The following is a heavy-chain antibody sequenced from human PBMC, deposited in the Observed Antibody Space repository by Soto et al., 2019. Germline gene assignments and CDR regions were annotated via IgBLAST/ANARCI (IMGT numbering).Heavy chain of an antibody. J-gene: IGHJ4*02. Sequence: QVQLVQSGAEVKKPGSSVKVSCKASGGTFSSYTISWVRQAPGQGLEWMGRIIPILGIANYAQKFQGRVTITADKSTSTAYMELGRLRSEDTSVYYCARVHPSDTAIHYWGQVTLVTVSS. V-gene: IGHV1-69*02. CDR3: ARVHPSDTAIHY. D-gene: IGHD5-18*01. CDR1: GGTFSSYT. CDR2: IIPILGIA.